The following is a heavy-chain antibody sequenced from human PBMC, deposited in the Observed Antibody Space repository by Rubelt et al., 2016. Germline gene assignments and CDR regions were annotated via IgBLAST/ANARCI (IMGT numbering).Heavy chain of an antibody. Sequence: QVQLVQSGAEVKKPGSSVKVSCKASGGTFSSYAISWVRQAPGQGLGWMGGIIPILGVGGAGQVVQGRVTITLDKSRSRAYVELRSLRAGDAAVYYWARVWGVEDWIDPWGQGTLVTVSS. D-gene: IGHD2-8*01. CDR3: ARVWGVEDWIDP. J-gene: IGHJ5*02. CDR1: GGTFSSYA. CDR2: IIPILGVG. V-gene: IGHV1-69*10.